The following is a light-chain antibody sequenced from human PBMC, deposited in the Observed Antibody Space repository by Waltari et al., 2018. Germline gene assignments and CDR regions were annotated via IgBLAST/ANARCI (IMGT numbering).Light chain of an antibody. CDR3: HQYNNRPPYT. Sequence: TQSPATLSVSLGERVTLTCRASESISINLAWYQQKPCQTPRLIINGASKRATGVPARFAGSGSRTEFTLIISSLQSEDIAVYYCHQYNNRPPYTFGQGTKLEIK. CDR2: GAS. V-gene: IGKV3-15*01. CDR1: ESISIN. J-gene: IGKJ2*01.